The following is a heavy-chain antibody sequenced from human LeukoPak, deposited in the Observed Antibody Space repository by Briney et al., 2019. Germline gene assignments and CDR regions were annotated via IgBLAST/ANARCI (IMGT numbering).Heavy chain of an antibody. CDR2: FYSGAST. Sequence: GGSLRLSCAASGFTVSNNYLSWVRQAPGKGLEWVSVFYSGASTYYADSVKGRLTISRDNSKNTLYLQMNSLRAEDTAVYYCAKDQNYDSSGQRHDAFDIWGQGTMVTVSS. J-gene: IGHJ3*02. CDR1: GFTVSNNY. V-gene: IGHV3-66*01. CDR3: AKDQNYDSSGQRHDAFDI. D-gene: IGHD3-22*01.